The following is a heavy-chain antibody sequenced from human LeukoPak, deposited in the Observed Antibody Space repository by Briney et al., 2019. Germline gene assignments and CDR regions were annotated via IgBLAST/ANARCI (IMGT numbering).Heavy chain of an antibody. V-gene: IGHV1-2*06. Sequence: ASVKVSCKASGYTFTGYYMHWVRQAPGQGLEWMGRINPNSGGTNYAQKFQGRVTMTRDTSISTAYMELSSLRSEDTAVYYCAREGRSSSEFDYWGQGTLVTVSS. J-gene: IGHJ4*02. D-gene: IGHD6-6*01. CDR1: GYTFTGYY. CDR3: AREGRSSSEFDY. CDR2: INPNSGGT.